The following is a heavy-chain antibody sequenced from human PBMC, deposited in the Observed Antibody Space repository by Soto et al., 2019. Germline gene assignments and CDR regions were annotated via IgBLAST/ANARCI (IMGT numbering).Heavy chain of an antibody. J-gene: IGHJ4*02. CDR1: GFTLHNAW. CDR3: TTDGPSENHAPPFDY. Sequence: EVQLVESGGGLVKPGGSLRLSCAASGFTLHNAWMNWVRQAPGKGLGGGGRIKSKTCGGTTDYAAPVKGRFIISRDDSKNTLYLQMNSLQTEDTAIYYCTTDGPSENHAPPFDYWGQGILVTVSS. V-gene: IGHV3-15*07. CDR2: IKSKTCGGTT.